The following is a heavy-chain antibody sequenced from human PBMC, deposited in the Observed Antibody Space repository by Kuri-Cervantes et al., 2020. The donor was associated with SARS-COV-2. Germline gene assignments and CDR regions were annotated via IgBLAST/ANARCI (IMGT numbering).Heavy chain of an antibody. J-gene: IGHJ4*02. D-gene: IGHD1-26*01. V-gene: IGHV4-34*01. CDR1: GGSFSGYY. Sequence: SETLSLTCAVYGGSFSGYYWSWIRQPPEKGLEWIGEINHSGSTNYNPSLKSRVTISVDTSKNQFSLKLSSVTAADTAVYYCARDALLVGATGYYFDYWGQGTLVTVSS. CDR2: INHSGST. CDR3: ARDALLVGATGYYFDY.